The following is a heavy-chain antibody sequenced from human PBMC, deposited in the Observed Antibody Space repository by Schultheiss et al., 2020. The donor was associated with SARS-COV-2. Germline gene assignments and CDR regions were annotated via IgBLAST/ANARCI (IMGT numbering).Heavy chain of an antibody. CDR1: GGSISSYY. CDR2: IYYSGST. Sequence: GSLRLSCTVSGGSISSYYWSWIRQPPGKGLEWIGSIYYSGSTYYNPSLKSRVTISVDTSKNQFSLKLSSVTAADTAVYYCARHRVPMIVDYWGQGTLVTVSS. D-gene: IGHD3-22*01. J-gene: IGHJ4*02. CDR3: ARHRVPMIVDY. V-gene: IGHV4-59*05.